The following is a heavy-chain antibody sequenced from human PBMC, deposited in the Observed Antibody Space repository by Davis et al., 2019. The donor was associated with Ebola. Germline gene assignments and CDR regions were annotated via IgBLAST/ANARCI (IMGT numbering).Heavy chain of an antibody. J-gene: IGHJ5*02. CDR3: ARVVKELMHDYDVNWFDP. Sequence: PGGSLRLSCAASGFTFSSYAMSWVRQAPGKGLEWVSAISGSGGSTYYADSVKGRFTISRDNSKNTLYLQMNSLRAEDTAVYYCARVVKELMHDYDVNWFDPWGQGTLVTVSS. CDR1: GFTFSSYA. D-gene: IGHD4-17*01. V-gene: IGHV3-23*01. CDR2: ISGSGGST.